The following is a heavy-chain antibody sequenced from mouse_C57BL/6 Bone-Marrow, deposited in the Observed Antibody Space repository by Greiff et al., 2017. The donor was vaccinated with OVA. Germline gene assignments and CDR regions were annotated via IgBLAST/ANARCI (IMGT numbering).Heavy chain of an antibody. CDR2: IWSGGST. V-gene: IGHV2-2*01. J-gene: IGHJ1*03. Sequence: VQLKQSGPGLVQPSQSLSITCTVSGFSLTSYGVHWVRQSPGKGLEWLGVIWSGGSTDYNAAFISSLSISTDNSKSQVFVKMNSLQADDTAIYYCAREWSYPGYFDVWGTGTTVTVSS. CDR3: AREWSYPGYFDV. D-gene: IGHD6-1*01. CDR1: GFSLTSYG.